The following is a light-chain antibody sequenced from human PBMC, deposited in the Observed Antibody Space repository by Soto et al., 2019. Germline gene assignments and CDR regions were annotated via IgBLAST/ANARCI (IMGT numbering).Light chain of an antibody. CDR1: SGSVSTSYY. Sequence: QAVVTQEPSFSVSPGGTVTLTCGLSSGSVSTSYYPSWYQQTPGQAPRTLIYSTNTRSSGVPDRFSGSILGNKAALTITGAQADDESDYYCVVYMGSGIYIFGTGTKVTVL. CDR2: STN. J-gene: IGLJ1*01. CDR3: VVYMGSGIYI. V-gene: IGLV8-61*01.